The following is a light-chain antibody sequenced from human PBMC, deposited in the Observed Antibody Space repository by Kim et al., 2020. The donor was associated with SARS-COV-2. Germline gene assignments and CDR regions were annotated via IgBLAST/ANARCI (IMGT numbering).Light chain of an antibody. V-gene: IGLV4-69*01. CDR3: QTWGTGIRV. J-gene: IGLJ3*02. Sequence: AVKLTCTLSRGHSSYVIAWHQQQPEKGPRYLMRLNSDGSHSKGDGVPDRFSGSSSGAERYLTISSLQSEDEADYYCQTWGTGIRVFGGGTQLTVL. CDR1: RGHSSYV. CDR2: LNSDGSH.